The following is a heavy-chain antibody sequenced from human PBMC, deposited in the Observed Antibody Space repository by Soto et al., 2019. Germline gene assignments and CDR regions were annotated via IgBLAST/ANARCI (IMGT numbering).Heavy chain of an antibody. CDR1: GGSISSGDYY. CDR3: ARDLWGYCGADCYPLDV. V-gene: IGHV4-30-4*02. CDR2: IYYSGST. J-gene: IGHJ6*02. D-gene: IGHD2-21*02. Sequence: SETLSLTCPVSGGSISSGDYYWSWIRQPPGKGLEWIGYIYYSGSTYYNPSLKSRVTISVDTSKNQFSLKLNSVTAADTAVYYCARDLWGYCGADCYPLDVWGQGTMVTVSS.